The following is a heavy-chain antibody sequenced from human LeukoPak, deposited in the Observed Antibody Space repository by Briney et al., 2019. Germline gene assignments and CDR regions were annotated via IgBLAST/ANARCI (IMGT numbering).Heavy chain of an antibody. V-gene: IGHV4-4*07. CDR1: GGSISSYF. D-gene: IGHD3-10*01. J-gene: IGHJ5*02. CDR2: IYTSGST. CDR3: ARDYYYGSGINWFDP. Sequence: SETLSLTCTVSGGSISSYFWTWIRQPAGKGLEWIGRIYTSGSTNYNPSLNSRVTMSVDTSKNQFSLKLSSVTAADTAVYYCARDYYYGSGINWFDPWGQGTLVTVSS.